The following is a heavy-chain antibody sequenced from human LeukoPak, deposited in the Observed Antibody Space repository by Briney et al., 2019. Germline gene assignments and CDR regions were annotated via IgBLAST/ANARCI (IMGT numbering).Heavy chain of an antibody. CDR3: ARTSSTSCCPFDY. D-gene: IGHD2-2*01. CDR2: IYYSGST. J-gene: IGHJ4*02. Sequence: SEALSLTCTVSGGSISSYYWSWIRQPPGKGLEWIGYIYYSGSTNYNPSLKSRVTISVDTSKNQFSLKLSSVTAADTAVYYCARTSSTSCCPFDYWGQGTLVTVSS. CDR1: GGSISSYY. V-gene: IGHV4-59*12.